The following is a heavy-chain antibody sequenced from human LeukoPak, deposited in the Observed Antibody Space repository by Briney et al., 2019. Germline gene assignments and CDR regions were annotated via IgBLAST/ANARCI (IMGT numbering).Heavy chain of an antibody. Sequence: SETLSLTCAVYGGSFSGYYWSWIRQPPGKGLEWIGEINHSGSTNYNPSLKSRVTISVDTSKNQFSLKLSSVTAADTAVYYCAKDEGSSTSCPLGCYWGQGTLVTVPS. V-gene: IGHV4-34*01. CDR3: AKDEGSSTSCPLGCY. CDR2: INHSGST. CDR1: GGSFSGYY. D-gene: IGHD2-2*01. J-gene: IGHJ4*02.